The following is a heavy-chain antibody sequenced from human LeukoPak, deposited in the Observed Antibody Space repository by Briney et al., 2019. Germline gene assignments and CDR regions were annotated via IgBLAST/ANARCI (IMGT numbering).Heavy chain of an antibody. Sequence: ASVKVSCKASGYTFTSYGISWVRKPPGQGLEWMGWFSVYTGNTNFAQKLQGRVTMTTDTSTSTAYMELRSLRSDDTAVYFCARDDCSGGSCYLAYWGQGTLVTVSS. D-gene: IGHD2-15*01. CDR2: FSVYTGNT. J-gene: IGHJ4*02. V-gene: IGHV1-18*01. CDR3: ARDDCSGGSCYLAY. CDR1: GYTFTSYG.